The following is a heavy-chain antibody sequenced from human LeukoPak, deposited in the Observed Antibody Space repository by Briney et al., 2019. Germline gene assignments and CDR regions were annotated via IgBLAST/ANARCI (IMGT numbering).Heavy chain of an antibody. CDR2: MYHSGST. CDR1: GYSISSSYY. CDR3: ARGLTWFDP. D-gene: IGHD3-16*01. Sequence: SETLSLTCTVSGYSISSSYYWGWIRQPPGKGLEWVGSMYHSGSTYYNPSLKSRVTISVDTSKNQFSLKLTSVTAADTAVYYCARGLTWFDPWGQGTLVTVSS. J-gene: IGHJ5*02. V-gene: IGHV4-38-2*02.